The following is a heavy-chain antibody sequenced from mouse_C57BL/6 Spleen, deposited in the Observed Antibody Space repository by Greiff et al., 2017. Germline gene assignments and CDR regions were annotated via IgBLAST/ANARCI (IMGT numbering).Heavy chain of an antibody. CDR1: GYTFTSYW. CDR2: IYPGDGDT. CDR3: ASSYSYYFDY. J-gene: IGHJ2*01. Sequence: QVQLQQPGAELVKPGASVKLSCKASGYTFTSYWMHWVKQRPGQGLEWIGRIYPGDGDTNYNGKFKGKATLTADKSSSTAYMQLSSLTSEDSAVYFCASSYSYYFDYWGQGTTLTVSS. V-gene: IGHV1-82*01. D-gene: IGHD2-10*01.